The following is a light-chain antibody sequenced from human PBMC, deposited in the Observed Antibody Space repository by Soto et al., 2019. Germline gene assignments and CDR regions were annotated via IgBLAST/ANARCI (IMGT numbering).Light chain of an antibody. V-gene: IGKV3-20*01. CDR3: HLYAIPPWT. Sequence: GGRATGSCRARGMVGSINLDWYQQKPGQPPRPLIHGASSRASGIADRFSGSGTGTDFTLTLSSRLPDDFAVYYCHLYAIPPWTFGQGTKVDIK. CDR2: GAS. J-gene: IGKJ1*01. CDR1: GMVGSIN.